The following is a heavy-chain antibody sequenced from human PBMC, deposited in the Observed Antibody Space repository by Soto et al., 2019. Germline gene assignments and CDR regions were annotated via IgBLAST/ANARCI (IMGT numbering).Heavy chain of an antibody. CDR1: GFTFSSYA. D-gene: IGHD6-13*01. J-gene: IGHJ5*02. V-gene: IGHV3-23*01. CDR2: ISGSGGSK. Sequence: PGGSLSLSCAGSGFTFSSYAMSWVRQPPGQGLEWASAISGSGGSKYYADSVKGRFTISRDNSKNTLYLQMNSLRAEDTAVYYCVRRQVSATGIDRFDPWGQGTLVTVSS. CDR3: VRRQVSATGIDRFDP.